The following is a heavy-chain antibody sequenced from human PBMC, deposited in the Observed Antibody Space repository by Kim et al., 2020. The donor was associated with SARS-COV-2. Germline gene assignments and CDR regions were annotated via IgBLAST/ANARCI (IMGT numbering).Heavy chain of an antibody. D-gene: IGHD3-22*01. Sequence: GGSLRLSCAASGFTFSSYWMHWVRQAPGKGLVWVSRINGDGTTTYADSVKGRFIIFTDNATSTLYLQMNSMSADDTAVYYCTRDDSITTISLGAFDLWG. V-gene: IGHV3-74*01. CDR1: GFTFSSYW. CDR3: TRDDSITTISLGAFDL. CDR2: INGDGTT. J-gene: IGHJ3*01.